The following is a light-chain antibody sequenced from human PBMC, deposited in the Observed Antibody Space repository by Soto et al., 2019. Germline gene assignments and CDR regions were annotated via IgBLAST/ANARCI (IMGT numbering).Light chain of an antibody. V-gene: IGLV1-47*01. CDR1: SSNIGSNY. Sequence: QSVLTQPPSASGTPGQRVTISCSGSSSNIGSNYVYWYQQLPGTAPKLLIYRNNQRPSGVPDRFSGSKSGTSASLAINGLRSEDEADYYCATSDDSLSAVVFGGGTKVTVL. J-gene: IGLJ3*02. CDR3: ATSDDSLSAVV. CDR2: RNN.